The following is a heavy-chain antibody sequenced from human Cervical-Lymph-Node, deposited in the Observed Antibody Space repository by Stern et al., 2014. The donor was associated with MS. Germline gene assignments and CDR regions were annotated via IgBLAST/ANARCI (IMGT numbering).Heavy chain of an antibody. Sequence: QVQLQESGPGLVKPSETLSLTCTVSGGSVSSYYWTWIRQPAGKRLEWIGRIDSSGTTNSNPSLQIRVTMSLDTSKTQLFLKLPSLTAADTAVYYCARDPTPYSSGGWFDPWGQGILVSVSS. CDR2: IDSSGTT. CDR3: ARDPTPYSSGGWFDP. D-gene: IGHD6-19*01. J-gene: IGHJ5*02. CDR1: GGSVSSYY. V-gene: IGHV4-4*07.